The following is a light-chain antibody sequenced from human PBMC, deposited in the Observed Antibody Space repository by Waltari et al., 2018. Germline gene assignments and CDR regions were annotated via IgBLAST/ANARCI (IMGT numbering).Light chain of an antibody. Sequence: QSALTQPASVSGSPGQSITISCTGTSSDVGSYNLVSWYQQHPGKAPKLMIYEVSKRPSGVSHRFSGSKSGNTASLTISGRQAEDEADYYCCSYAGSVVFGGGTKLTVL. J-gene: IGLJ2*01. V-gene: IGLV2-23*02. CDR3: CSYAGSVV. CDR1: SSDVGSYNL. CDR2: EVS.